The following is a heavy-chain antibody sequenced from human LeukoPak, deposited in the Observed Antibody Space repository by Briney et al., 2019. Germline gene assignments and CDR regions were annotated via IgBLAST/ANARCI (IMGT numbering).Heavy chain of an antibody. CDR3: AADTMVRGVTHVTN. CDR1: GGTFSSYA. D-gene: IGHD3-10*01. CDR2: IIPILGIA. Sequence: SVKVSCKASGGTFSSYAISWVRQAPGQGLEWMGRIIPILGIANYAQKFQGRVTITADKSTSTAYMELSSLRSEDTAVYYCAADTMVRGVTHVTNWGQGTLVTVSS. V-gene: IGHV1-69*04. J-gene: IGHJ4*02.